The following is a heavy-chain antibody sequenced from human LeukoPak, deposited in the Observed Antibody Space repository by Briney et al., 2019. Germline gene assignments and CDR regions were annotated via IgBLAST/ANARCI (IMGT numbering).Heavy chain of an antibody. CDR3: ARDVPDGFDY. J-gene: IGHJ4*02. V-gene: IGHV4-59*12. CDR1: GGSISSYY. CDR2: IHYSGGIT. Sequence: PSETLSLTCTVSGGSISSYYWSWIRQPPGKGLEWIGYIHYSGGITYYNPSLKSRVTISVDTSKNQFSLSLSSVTAADTAVYYCARDVPDGFDYWGQGTLVTVSS. D-gene: IGHD1-14*01.